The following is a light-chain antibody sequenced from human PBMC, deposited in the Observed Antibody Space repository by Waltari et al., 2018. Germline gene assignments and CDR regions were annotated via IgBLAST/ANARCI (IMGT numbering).Light chain of an antibody. CDR1: QSISSSY. CDR2: GAS. Sequence: EIVMTQSPATLSLSPGERATLSCRASQSISSSYLSWYQQKPGQAPRLLIYGASNRATGVPARFSGSGSGTDFTLTISSLQPEDFAVYYCQQDYTFPWTFGQGTKVEIK. V-gene: IGKV3D-7*01. CDR3: QQDYTFPWT. J-gene: IGKJ1*01.